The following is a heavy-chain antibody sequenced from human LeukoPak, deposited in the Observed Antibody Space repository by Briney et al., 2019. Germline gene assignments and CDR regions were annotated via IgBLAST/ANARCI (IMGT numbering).Heavy chain of an antibody. J-gene: IGHJ4*02. V-gene: IGHV4-34*01. CDR2: INHSGST. Sequence: SETLSLTCAVYGGSFSGYYWSWIRQPPGKGLEWIGEINHSGSTNYNPSLKSRVTISVDTSKNRFSLKLSSVTAADTAVYYCARSYFNYYDSSGYWGYYFDYWGQGTLVTVSS. CDR3: ARSYFNYYDSSGYWGYYFDY. CDR1: GGSFSGYY. D-gene: IGHD3-22*01.